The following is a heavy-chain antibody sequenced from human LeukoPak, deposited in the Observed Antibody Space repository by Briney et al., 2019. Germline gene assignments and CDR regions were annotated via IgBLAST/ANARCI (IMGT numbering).Heavy chain of an antibody. Sequence: PGRSLRLSCAASGFTFSSYAMHWVRQAPGKGLEWVAVISYDGSNKYYADSVKGRFTISRDDSKNTLYLQMNSLRAEDTAVYYCARHSSGYPSGGYFDYWGQGTLATVSS. CDR3: ARHSSGYPSGGYFDY. D-gene: IGHD3-22*01. CDR1: GFTFSSYA. J-gene: IGHJ4*02. CDR2: ISYDGSNK. V-gene: IGHV3-30*04.